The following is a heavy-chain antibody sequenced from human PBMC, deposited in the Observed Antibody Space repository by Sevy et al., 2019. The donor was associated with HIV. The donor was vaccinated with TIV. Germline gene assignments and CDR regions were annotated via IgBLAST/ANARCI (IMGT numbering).Heavy chain of an antibody. CDR1: GFTFSTHA. J-gene: IGHJ1*01. CDR2: ISYDGSNE. V-gene: IGHV3-30-3*01. D-gene: IGHD1-1*01. CDR3: ALERLSSNVAEYFQN. Sequence: GGSLRLSCAASGFTFSTHAMHWVRQAPGKGLEWVATISYDGSNEHYADSVKGRFTISRDNSKNALYLQMNSLRAEDTAVYYCALERLSSNVAEYFQNWGQGTLVTVS.